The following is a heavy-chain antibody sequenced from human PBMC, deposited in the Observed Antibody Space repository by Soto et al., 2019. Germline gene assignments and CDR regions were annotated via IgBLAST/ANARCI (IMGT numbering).Heavy chain of an antibody. CDR1: GFTFSDYG. D-gene: IGHD3-3*01. CDR2: ISYDGSDK. CDR3: ATMERLFDY. Sequence: PGGSLRLSCAASGFTFSDYGMHWVRQAPGTGLGWVAVISYDGSDKYYADSVKGRFTISRDNSKNRLYLQMNSLRAEDTAVYYCATMERLFDYWGQGTLVTVSS. J-gene: IGHJ4*02. V-gene: IGHV3-30*03.